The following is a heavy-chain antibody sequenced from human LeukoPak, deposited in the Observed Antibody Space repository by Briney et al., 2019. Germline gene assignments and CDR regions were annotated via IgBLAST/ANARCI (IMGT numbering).Heavy chain of an antibody. CDR2: ISSSGTTI. D-gene: IGHD3-22*01. CDR1: GFTFSSFE. V-gene: IGHV3-48*03. CDR3: LREETIVVIREPPP. J-gene: IGHJ4*02. Sequence: GGSLRLSCAASGFTFSSFEMNWVRQAPGKGLEWVSSISSSGTTIYHADSVKGRFTISRDNAKNSLYLQMNSLRTEDTAIYYCLREETIVVIREPPPRGQGTLVTVSS.